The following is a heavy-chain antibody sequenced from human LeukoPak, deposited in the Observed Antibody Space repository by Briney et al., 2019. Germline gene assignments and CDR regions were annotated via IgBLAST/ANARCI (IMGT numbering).Heavy chain of an antibody. CDR1: GSTFSSYW. J-gene: IGHJ4*02. CDR2: INSDGSST. D-gene: IGHD5-18*01. CDR3: ARKKVNSYGTALDY. Sequence: GGSLRLSCAASGSTFSSYWMHWVRQAPGKRLVWVSRINSDGSSTSYADSVKGRFTISRDNAKNTPYLQMNSLRAEDTAVYYCARKKVNSYGTALDYWGQGTLVTVSS. V-gene: IGHV3-74*01.